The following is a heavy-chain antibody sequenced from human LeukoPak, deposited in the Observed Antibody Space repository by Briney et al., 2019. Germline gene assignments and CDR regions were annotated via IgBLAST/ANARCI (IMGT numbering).Heavy chain of an antibody. Sequence: GGSLRLSCAASGFTFSTYTMSWVRRAPGKGLEWVSAINGGGDRIYYAGSAKGRFTISRDNSKNTLFLQMNSLRAEDTAVYYCAKTIVSSGWNYFDYWGQGTLVTVSS. CDR2: INGGGDRI. CDR3: AKTIVSSGWNYFDY. D-gene: IGHD3-22*01. V-gene: IGHV3-23*01. CDR1: GFTFSTYT. J-gene: IGHJ4*02.